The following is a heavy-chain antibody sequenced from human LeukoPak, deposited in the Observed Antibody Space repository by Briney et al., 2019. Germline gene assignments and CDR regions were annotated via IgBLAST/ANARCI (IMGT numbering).Heavy chain of an antibody. Sequence: GASVKVSCKASGYTFTGYYMHWVRQAPGQGLEWMGWINPNSGGTNYAQKFQGRVTMTRDTSISTAYMELSRLRSDDTAVYYCARLDSWEAYAFDYWGQGTLVTVSS. V-gene: IGHV1-2*02. CDR2: INPNSGGT. J-gene: IGHJ4*02. CDR1: GYTFTGYY. D-gene: IGHD6-13*01. CDR3: ARLDSWEAYAFDY.